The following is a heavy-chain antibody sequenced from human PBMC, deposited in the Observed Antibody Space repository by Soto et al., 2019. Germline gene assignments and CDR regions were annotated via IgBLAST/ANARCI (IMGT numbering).Heavy chain of an antibody. CDR1: GGSISSGGYY. CDR3: ARVKIVVVPAAQYYFDY. V-gene: IGHV4-31*03. Sequence: SETLSLTCTVSGGSISSGGYYWSWIRQHPGKGLEWIGYIYYSGSTYYNPSLKSRVTISVDTSKNQFSLKLSSVTAADTAVYYCARVKIVVVPAAQYYFDYWGQGTLVTVSS. J-gene: IGHJ4*02. D-gene: IGHD2-2*01. CDR2: IYYSGST.